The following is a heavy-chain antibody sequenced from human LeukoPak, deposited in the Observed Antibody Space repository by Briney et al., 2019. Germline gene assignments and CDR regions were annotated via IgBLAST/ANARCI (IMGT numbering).Heavy chain of an antibody. CDR3: ARDSDMVRGVYYFDY. J-gene: IGHJ4*02. Sequence: QAGGSLRLSCAASGFTFSSYWMSWVRQAPGKGLEWVANIKQDGSEKYYVDSVKGRFTISRDNAKNSLYLQMNSLRAEDTAVYYCARDSDMVRGVYYFDYWGQGTPVTVSS. CDR1: GFTFSSYW. D-gene: IGHD3-10*01. V-gene: IGHV3-7*01. CDR2: IKQDGSEK.